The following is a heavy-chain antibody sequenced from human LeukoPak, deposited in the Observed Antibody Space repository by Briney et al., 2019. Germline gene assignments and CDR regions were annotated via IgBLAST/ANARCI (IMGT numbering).Heavy chain of an antibody. CDR3: ARGMSGSYSPLTDY. V-gene: IGHV1-18*01. CDR1: GYSFTSYG. CDR2: ISGYNGNT. D-gene: IGHD1-26*01. Sequence: ASVKVSCKASGYSFTSYGISWVRQAPGQGLEWMGWISGYNGNTNYAQKLQGRVTMTTDTSTSTAYMELRSLRSDDTAVYYCARGMSGSYSPLTDYWGQGTLVTVSS. J-gene: IGHJ4*02.